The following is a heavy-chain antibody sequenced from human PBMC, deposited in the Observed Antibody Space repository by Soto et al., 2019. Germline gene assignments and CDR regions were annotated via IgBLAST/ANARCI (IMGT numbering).Heavy chain of an antibody. D-gene: IGHD6-13*01. CDR1: RPSVRSTGFY. CDR2: IYYSGST. Sequence: PSERMSLTWLLSRPSVRSTGFYWSWIRLTPGKGLEWIGYIYYSGSTIYNPSLKSRVTISVDTSKNHFSLRLSSVTAADTAIYYCARINWNGSSWYYFDSWGLGTLVTSPQ. CDR3: ARINWNGSSWYYFDS. V-gene: IGHV4-61*08. J-gene: IGHJ4*02.